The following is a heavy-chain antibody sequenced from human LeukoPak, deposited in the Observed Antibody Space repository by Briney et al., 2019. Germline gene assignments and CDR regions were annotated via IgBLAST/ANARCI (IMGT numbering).Heavy chain of an antibody. J-gene: IGHJ5*02. CDR1: GGSISSGDYY. CDR3: ARVSTMVRGVIGIDP. Sequence: PSQTLSLTCTVSGGSISSGDYYWSWIRQPPGKGLEWIGYIYYSGSTNYNPSLKSRVTISVDTSKNQFSLKLSSVTAADTAVYYCARVSTMVRGVIGIDPWGQGTLVTVSS. CDR2: IYYSGST. D-gene: IGHD3-10*01. V-gene: IGHV4-61*08.